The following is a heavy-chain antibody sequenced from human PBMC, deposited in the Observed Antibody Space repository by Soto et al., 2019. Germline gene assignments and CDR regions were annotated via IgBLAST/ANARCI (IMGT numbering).Heavy chain of an antibody. D-gene: IGHD3-22*01. J-gene: IGHJ4*02. CDR1: GGSISSNY. CDR3: ARVGPYYDSSGYYYLDY. V-gene: IGHV4-59*01. Sequence: SETLSLTCTVSGGSISSNYWRWIRQPPGKGLEWIGYIYYSGSTNYNPSLKSRVTISVDTSKNQFSLKLSSVTAADTAVYYCARVGPYYDSSGYYYLDYWGQGTLVTVSS. CDR2: IYYSGST.